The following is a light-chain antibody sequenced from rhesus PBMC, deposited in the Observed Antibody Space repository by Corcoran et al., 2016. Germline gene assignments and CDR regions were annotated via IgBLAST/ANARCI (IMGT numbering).Light chain of an antibody. CDR1: QGISSG. V-gene: IGKV1-22*01. CDR3: QQYSSRPWT. Sequence: DIQMTQSPSSLSASVGDTVTITCRASQGISSGLAWYQQKPGKVPKLLIYKAASLQSGVPSRFSGSGSGTDFTLTISSLQSEDVATYYCQQYSSRPWTFGQGTKVEIK. J-gene: IGKJ1*01. CDR2: KAA.